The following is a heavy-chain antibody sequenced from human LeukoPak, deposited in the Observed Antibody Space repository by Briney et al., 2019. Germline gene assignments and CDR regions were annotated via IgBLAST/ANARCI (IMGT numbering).Heavy chain of an antibody. D-gene: IGHD3-3*01. J-gene: IGHJ4*02. CDR3: ARETNHYDFWSGHRGDFDY. CDR1: GYTFTSYG. Sequence: ASVKASCKASGYTFTSYGISWVRQAPGQGLEWMGWISAYNGNTNYAQKLQGRVTMTTDTSTSTAYMELRSLRSDDTAVYYCARETNHYDFWSGHRGDFDYWGQGTLVTVSS. V-gene: IGHV1-18*01. CDR2: ISAYNGNT.